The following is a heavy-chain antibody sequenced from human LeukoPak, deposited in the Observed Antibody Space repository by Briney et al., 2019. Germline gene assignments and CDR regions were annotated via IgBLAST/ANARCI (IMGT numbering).Heavy chain of an antibody. CDR1: GYTFTSYD. CDR2: VIPNSGGT. Sequence: ASVKVSCKASGYTFTSYDINWVRQAPGQGLEWMGWVIPNSGGTNYAQKFQGRVTMSRDTSISTAYMELSRLRSDDTAVYYCARGSYMTSTDYWGQGTLVTVSS. D-gene: IGHD1-14*01. J-gene: IGHJ4*02. V-gene: IGHV1-2*02. CDR3: ARGSYMTSTDY.